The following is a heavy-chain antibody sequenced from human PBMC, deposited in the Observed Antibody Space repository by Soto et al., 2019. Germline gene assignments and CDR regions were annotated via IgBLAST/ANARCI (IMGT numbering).Heavy chain of an antibody. Sequence: QEQLVQSGAEVRKPGSSVTVSCKASGDTFSRYYISWIRQAPGQGLEWMGGILPVFGTTNYAQKFEGRATINADKSTNTAYLQLTSLKSADTAVYYSARGSVLQLWWNGFGPWCQGTLVTVST. V-gene: IGHV1-69*06. CDR2: ILPVFGTT. CDR1: GDTFSRYY. D-gene: IGHD2-21*01. CDR3: ARGSVLQLWWNGFGP. J-gene: IGHJ5*02.